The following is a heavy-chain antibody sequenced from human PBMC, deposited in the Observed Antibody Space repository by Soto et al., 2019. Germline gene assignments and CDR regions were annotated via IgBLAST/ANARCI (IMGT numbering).Heavy chain of an antibody. CDR2: MSGAGRSS. V-gene: IGHV3-23*01. J-gene: IGHJ4*02. D-gene: IGHD3-3*01. CDR3: AKGPIFGVENIYDY. Sequence: DVQLLESGGDLVQPGGSLRLSCAASGFTFSSYAISWVRQAPGKGLEWVSSMSGAGRSSYDADSVKGRFTISRDNSKNTLYLQMINLRAEDTALYYCAKGPIFGVENIYDYWGQGTLVTVSS. CDR1: GFTFSSYA.